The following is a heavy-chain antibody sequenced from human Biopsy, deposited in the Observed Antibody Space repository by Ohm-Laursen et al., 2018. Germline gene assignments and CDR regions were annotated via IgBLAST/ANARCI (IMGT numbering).Heavy chain of an antibody. CDR3: ARGMRSSGWPYFDS. CDR1: GDSINNYY. V-gene: IGHV4-4*07. D-gene: IGHD6-19*01. CDR2: IYTSGSP. J-gene: IGHJ4*02. Sequence: SDTLSLTCPVSGDSINNYYWSWIRQPAGKGLEWIGRIYTSGSPNYNLSLESRVTMSVDTSKNQFSLKLSSVTAADTAIYYCARGMRSSGWPYFDSWGQGTLVTVSS.